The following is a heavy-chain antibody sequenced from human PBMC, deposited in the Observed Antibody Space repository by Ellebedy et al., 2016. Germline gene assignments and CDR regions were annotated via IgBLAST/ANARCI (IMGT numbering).Heavy chain of an antibody. CDR2: IDPGDSDT. D-gene: IGHD3-9*01. J-gene: IGHJ5*02. Sequence: GESLKISXKGSGYSFTSYWISWVRQMPGKGLEWMGRIDPGDSDTRYSPSFQGQVTISADKSISTAYLQWSSLKASDTAMYYCARGLGLRYFDWSLPPSNWFNPWGQGTLVTVSS. CDR3: ARGLGLRYFDWSLPPSNWFNP. CDR1: GYSFTSYW. V-gene: IGHV5-51*01.